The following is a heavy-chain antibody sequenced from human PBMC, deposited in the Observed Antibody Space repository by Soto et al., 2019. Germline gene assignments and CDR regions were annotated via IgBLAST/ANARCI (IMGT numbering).Heavy chain of an antibody. J-gene: IGHJ4*02. D-gene: IGHD3-22*01. CDR3: ARQIYDSDTGPNFQYYFDS. V-gene: IGHV5-10-1*01. Sequence: GESLKISGKGSGYSFAGYWITWVRQKPGKGLEWMGRIDPSDSQTYYSPSFRGHVTISVTKSITTVFLQWSSLRASETAMYYCARQIYDSDTGPNFQYYFDSWGQGTPVTVSS. CDR2: IDPSDSQT. CDR1: GYSFAGYW.